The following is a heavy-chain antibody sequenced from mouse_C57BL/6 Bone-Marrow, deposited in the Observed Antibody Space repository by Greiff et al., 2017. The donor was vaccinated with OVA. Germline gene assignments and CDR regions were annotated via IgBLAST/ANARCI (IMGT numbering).Heavy chain of an antibody. D-gene: IGHD2-2*01. Sequence: QVQLQQPGAELVRPGTSVKLSCKASGYTFTSYWMHWVKQRPGQGLEWIGVIDPSDSYTNYNQKFKGKATLTVDTSSSPAYMQLSSLTSEDSAVYYCARDGYDETWFAYWGQGTLVTVSA. V-gene: IGHV1-59*01. CDR2: IDPSDSYT. CDR3: ARDGYDETWFAY. CDR1: GYTFTSYW. J-gene: IGHJ3*01.